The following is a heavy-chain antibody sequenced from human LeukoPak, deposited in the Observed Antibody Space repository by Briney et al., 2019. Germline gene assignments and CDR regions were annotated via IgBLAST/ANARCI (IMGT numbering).Heavy chain of an antibody. J-gene: IGHJ4*02. CDR3: ARRGEGDAYYFDY. Sequence: PSQTLSLTCTVSGGSISTGGYYWSWIRQNPGKGLEWIGYIYYTGSTYYNPSLKSRVTMAVDTSKNQFSLRLRSVTAAGTAVYYCARRGEGDAYYFDYWGQGTLVIVSS. D-gene: IGHD3-16*01. CDR2: IYYTGST. CDR1: GGSISTGGYY. V-gene: IGHV4-31*03.